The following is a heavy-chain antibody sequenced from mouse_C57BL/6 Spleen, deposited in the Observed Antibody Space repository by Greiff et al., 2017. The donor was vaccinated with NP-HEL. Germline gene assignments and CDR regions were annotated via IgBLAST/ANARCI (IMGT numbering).Heavy chain of an antibody. CDR3: ARRRDYDGYFDV. CDR2: IYPGSGNT. D-gene: IGHD2-4*01. CDR1: GYTFTDYY. J-gene: IGHJ1*03. V-gene: IGHV1-76*01. Sequence: QVQLKESGAELVRPGASVKLSCKASGYTFTDYYINWVKQRPGQGLEWIARIYPGSGNTYYNEKFKGKATLTAEKSSSTAYMQLSSLTSEDSAVYFCARRRDYDGYFDVWGTGTTVTVSS.